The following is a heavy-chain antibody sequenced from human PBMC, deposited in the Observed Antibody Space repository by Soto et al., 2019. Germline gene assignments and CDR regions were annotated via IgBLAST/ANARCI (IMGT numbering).Heavy chain of an antibody. CDR3: AKDISEYSSSGDAFDI. CDR2: ISGSGGST. V-gene: IGHV3-23*01. Sequence: GGSLRLSCAASGFTFSSYAMSWVRQAPGKGLEWVSAISGSGGSTYYADSVKGRFTISRDNSKNTLYLQMNSLRAEDTAVYYCAKDISEYSSSGDAFDIWGQGTMVTVSS. J-gene: IGHJ3*02. D-gene: IGHD6-6*01. CDR1: GFTFSSYA.